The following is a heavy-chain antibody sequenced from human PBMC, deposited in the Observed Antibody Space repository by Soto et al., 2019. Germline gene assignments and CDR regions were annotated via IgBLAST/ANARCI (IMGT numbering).Heavy chain of an antibody. CDR1: DGYTAGINR. CDR2: TYHNGRT. Sequence: AEPLSLTRAVSDGYTAGINRRRSVRQPPGKGLEWIGQTYHNGRTNYNPPHTTRVTISIAKSKNQFSLKLSSLTAADTAVYYCARKRMDGSGSYSYSDYWGQGTLVPGS. D-gene: IGHD3-10*01. CDR3: ARKRMDGSGSYSYSDY. J-gene: IGHJ4*02. V-gene: IGHV4-4*02.